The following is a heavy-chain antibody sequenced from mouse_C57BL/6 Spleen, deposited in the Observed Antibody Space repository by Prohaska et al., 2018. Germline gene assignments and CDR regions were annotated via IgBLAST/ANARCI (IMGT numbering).Heavy chain of an antibody. CDR1: GYTFTSYW. J-gene: IGHJ3*01. V-gene: IGHV14-4*01. CDR3: TKSNWFAY. CDR2: IDPENGDT. Sequence: VQLQQSGAELAKPGASVKLSCKASGYTFTSYWMHWVKQRPEQGLEWIGWIDPENGDTEYASKFQGKATITADTSSNTAYLQLSSLTSEDTAVYYCTKSNWFAYWGQGTLVTVSA. D-gene: IGHD2-5*01.